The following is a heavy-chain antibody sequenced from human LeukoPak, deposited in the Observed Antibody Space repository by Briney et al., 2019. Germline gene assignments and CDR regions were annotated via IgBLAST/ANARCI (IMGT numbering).Heavy chain of an antibody. CDR3: ARRAVEYNWNDFDF. CDR2: INPNSGGT. CDR1: GGTFSSYA. V-gene: IGHV1-2*02. D-gene: IGHD1-1*01. J-gene: IGHJ4*02. Sequence: GSSVKVSCKASGGTFSSYAISWVRQAPGQGLEWMGWINPNSGGTNYAQKFQGRITMTRDTSISTAYMELSRLRSDDMAVYYCARRAVEYNWNDFDFWGQGTLVTVSS.